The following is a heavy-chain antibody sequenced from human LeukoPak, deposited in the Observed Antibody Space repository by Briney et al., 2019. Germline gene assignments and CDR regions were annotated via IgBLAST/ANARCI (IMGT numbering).Heavy chain of an antibody. J-gene: IGHJ4*02. CDR3: ARGGSYYGYFDY. V-gene: IGHV4-59*01. CDR2: IYYSGST. Sequence: SETLSLTCTVSGGSISSYYWSWIRQPPGKGLEWIGYIYYSGSTNYNPSLKSRVTISVDASKNQFSLKLSSVTVADTAVYYCARGGSYYGYFDYWGQGTLVTVSS. D-gene: IGHD1-26*01. CDR1: GGSISSYY.